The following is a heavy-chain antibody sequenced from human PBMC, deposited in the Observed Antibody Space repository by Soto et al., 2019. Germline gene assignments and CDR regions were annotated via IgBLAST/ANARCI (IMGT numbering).Heavy chain of an antibody. V-gene: IGHV3-11*05. CDR1: GFTFSDYY. CDR3: AKDFEYTYGYDALDI. J-gene: IGHJ3*02. Sequence: PGGSPRLSCTASGFTFSDYYMNWIRQAPGKGLEWVSYISATSIHTNYADSVKGRFTIYRDNAKNSLYLQMNSLRAEDTAVYYCAKDFEYTYGYDALDIWGQGTMVTVS. CDR2: ISATSIHT. D-gene: IGHD5-18*01.